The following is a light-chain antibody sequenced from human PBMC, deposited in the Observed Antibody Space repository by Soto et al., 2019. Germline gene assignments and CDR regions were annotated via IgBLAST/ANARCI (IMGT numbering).Light chain of an antibody. CDR3: QSADSSGTYQGVV. CDR1: ALPKQY. J-gene: IGLJ2*01. V-gene: IGLV3-25*03. CDR2: KDS. Sequence: SYELTQPPSVSVSPGQTARITCSGAALPKQYAYWYQQKPRQAPVLVIYKDSERPSGIPERFSGSSSGTTVTLTISGVQAEDEADYYCQSADSSGTYQGVVFGGGTKLTVL.